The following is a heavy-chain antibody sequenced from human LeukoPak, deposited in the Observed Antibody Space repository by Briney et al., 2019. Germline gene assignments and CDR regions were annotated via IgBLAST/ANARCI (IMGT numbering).Heavy chain of an antibody. Sequence: GASVKVSCKASGGTFSSYAISWVRQAPGQGLEWMGRIIPILGIANYAQKFQGRVTITADKSTSTAYMELSSLRSEDTAVYYCDREGHDYGDYVRDYWGQGTLVTVSS. D-gene: IGHD4-17*01. V-gene: IGHV1-69*04. CDR1: GGTFSSYA. CDR2: IIPILGIA. CDR3: DREGHDYGDYVRDY. J-gene: IGHJ4*02.